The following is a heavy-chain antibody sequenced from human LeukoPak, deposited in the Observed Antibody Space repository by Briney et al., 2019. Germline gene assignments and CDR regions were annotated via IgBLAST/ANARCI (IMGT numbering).Heavy chain of an antibody. D-gene: IGHD3-10*01. V-gene: IGHV3-23*01. CDR2: ISGSGGST. CDR1: GFTFSSYA. CDR3: ARRGSGSPYFFDY. Sequence: GGSLRLSCAASGFTFSSYAMSWVRQAPGKGLEWVSAISGSGGSTYYADSVKGRFTISRDNSKNTLFLQMNSLRADDTAVYSCARRGSGSPYFFDYWGQGSLVTVSS. J-gene: IGHJ4*02.